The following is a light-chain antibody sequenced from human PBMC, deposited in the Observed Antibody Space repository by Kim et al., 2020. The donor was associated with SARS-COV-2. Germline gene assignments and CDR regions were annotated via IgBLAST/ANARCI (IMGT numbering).Light chain of an antibody. Sequence: SSELTQDPAVSVALGKTVTIPCQGDSIRKYYASWYQKKPGKAPVVVRYDKNNRTSGITDRFSGSSSGDTASLNITGAQAADEADYYCNSRDRDSTGNLYVFGTGTKVTVL. J-gene: IGLJ1*01. V-gene: IGLV3-19*01. CDR3: NSRDRDSTGNLYV. CDR2: DKN. CDR1: SIRKYY.